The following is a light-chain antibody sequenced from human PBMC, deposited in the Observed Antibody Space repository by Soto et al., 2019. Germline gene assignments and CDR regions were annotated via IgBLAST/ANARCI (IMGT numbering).Light chain of an antibody. CDR3: CSYAGSSTVV. Sequence: QSALTQPASVSGSPGQSITISCTGTSSDVGSYNLVSWYQQHPGQAPKLMIYEGSKRPSGVSNRFSGSKSGNTASLTISGLQAEDEADYYCCSYAGSSTVVFGGGPKLTVL. J-gene: IGLJ2*01. CDR2: EGS. V-gene: IGLV2-23*01. CDR1: SSDVGSYNL.